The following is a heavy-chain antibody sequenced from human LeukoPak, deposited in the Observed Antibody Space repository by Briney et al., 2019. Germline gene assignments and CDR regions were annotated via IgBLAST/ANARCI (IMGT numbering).Heavy chain of an antibody. CDR1: GVSFSGYY. CDR3: ARNRLSGAFDI. D-gene: IGHD3-3*01. V-gene: IGHV4-34*01. Sequence: SEILSLTCAVYGVSFSGYYWSWIRQPPGKGLEWIGEINHSGSTNYNPSLESRVTISVDTSKNQFSLKLSSVTAADTAVYYCARNRLSGAFDIWGQGTMVTVSS. J-gene: IGHJ3*02. CDR2: INHSGST.